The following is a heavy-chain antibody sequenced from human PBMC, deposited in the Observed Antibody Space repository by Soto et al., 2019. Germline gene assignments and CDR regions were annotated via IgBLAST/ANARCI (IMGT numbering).Heavy chain of an antibody. D-gene: IGHD4-4*01. J-gene: IGHJ6*02. CDR2: IWYDGSSQ. V-gene: IGHV3-33*01. Sequence: QVNLVQSGGGLAQPGRSLRLSCEASGFTFRNSGMEWIRQAPGTGLEWVARIWYDGSSQYYADSVKGRFTISRDNSKNPLYMEMNSVRVEDTAVYYCARDMDSNYDGTDVWGQGTRVIGSS. CDR3: ARDMDSNYDGTDV. CDR1: GFTFRNSG.